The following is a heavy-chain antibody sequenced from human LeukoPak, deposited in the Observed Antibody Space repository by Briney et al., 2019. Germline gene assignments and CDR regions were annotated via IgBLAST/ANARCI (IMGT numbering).Heavy chain of an antibody. CDR3: ARGPIQLWIHNAMDV. D-gene: IGHD5-18*01. CDR2: IRSKAYRGTT. J-gene: IGHJ6*02. V-gene: IGHV3-49*04. Sequence: PGRSLRLSCRGSGFTFDDHAMSWVRQAPGKGLEWVGFIRSKAYRGTTEYAASVKGRFTISRDDSASIAYLQMNSLKTEDTAVYYCARGPIQLWIHNAMDVWGQGTTATVSS. CDR1: GFTFDDHA.